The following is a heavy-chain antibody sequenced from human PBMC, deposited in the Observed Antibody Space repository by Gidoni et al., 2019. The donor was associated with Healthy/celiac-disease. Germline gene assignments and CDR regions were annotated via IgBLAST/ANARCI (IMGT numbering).Heavy chain of an antibody. CDR2: IYYSGST. V-gene: IGHV4-39*01. Sequence: QLQLQESGPGLVKPSETLSLTCTVSGGSISSSSYYLGWIRQSPGKGLEWIGSIYYSGSTYYKPSLKSRVTISVDTSKNQFSLKLSSVTAADTAVYYCARYWSGGSGSYWVNWFDPWGQGTLVTVSS. J-gene: IGHJ5*02. CDR1: GGSISSSSYY. D-gene: IGHD3-10*01. CDR3: ARYWSGGSGSYWVNWFDP.